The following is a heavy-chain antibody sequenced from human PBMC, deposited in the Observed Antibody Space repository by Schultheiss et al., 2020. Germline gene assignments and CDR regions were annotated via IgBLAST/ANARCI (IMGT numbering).Heavy chain of an antibody. V-gene: IGHV4-39*01. D-gene: IGHD2-8*01. Sequence: SETLSLTCTVSGGSISSGSYYWGWIRQPPGKGLEWIGSIYYSGSTYYNPSLKSRVTISVDTSKNQFSLKLSSVTAADTAVFYCARQLTYCTNGVCSAYWYFDLWGRGTLVTVAS. CDR1: GGSISSGSYY. CDR2: IYYSGST. J-gene: IGHJ2*01. CDR3: ARQLTYCTNGVCSAYWYFDL.